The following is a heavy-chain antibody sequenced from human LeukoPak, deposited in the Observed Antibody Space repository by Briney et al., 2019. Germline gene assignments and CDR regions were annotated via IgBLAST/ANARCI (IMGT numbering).Heavy chain of an antibody. CDR3: ARVNDFWSGYPIDY. D-gene: IGHD3-3*01. Sequence: GGSLRLSCAVSGLTFSSSWMDWVRQAPGKGLEWVASINPDGIKRYSADSVKGRFTISRDNARNSLYLQMDSLRVEDTAFYYCARVNDFWSGYPIDYWGQGTLVTVSS. CDR1: GLTFSSSW. V-gene: IGHV3-7*01. J-gene: IGHJ4*02. CDR2: INPDGIKR.